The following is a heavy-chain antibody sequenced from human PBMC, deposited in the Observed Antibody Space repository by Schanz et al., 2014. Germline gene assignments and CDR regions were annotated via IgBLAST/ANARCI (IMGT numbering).Heavy chain of an antibody. CDR1: GYTFTSYG. CDR2: ISAYNGHT. D-gene: IGHD3-9*01. V-gene: IGHV1-18*01. CDR3: ARETTIITGGAFDV. Sequence: QVQLVQSGAEVKKPGASVKVSCKASGYTFTSYGITWVRQAPGQGLEWMGWISAYNGHTTYAQKFQGRVTMTTDTSTSTVYMELSSLRSEDTAVYYCARETTIITGGAFDVWGQGTMVTVSS. J-gene: IGHJ3*01.